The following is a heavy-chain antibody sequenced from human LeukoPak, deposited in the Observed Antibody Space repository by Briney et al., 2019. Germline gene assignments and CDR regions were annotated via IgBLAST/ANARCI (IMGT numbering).Heavy chain of an antibody. V-gene: IGHV3-23*01. CDR2: ISGSGGST. CDR3: AKDLSTVGIAVFGA. D-gene: IGHD6-19*01. Sequence: GGSLRLSCAASGFTFSRNGMTWVRQAPGKGLEWVSAISGSGGSTYYADSVKGRFTISRDNSKNTLYLQMNSLRAEDTAVYYCAKDLSTVGIAVFGAWGQGTMVTVSS. J-gene: IGHJ3*01. CDR1: GFTFSRNG.